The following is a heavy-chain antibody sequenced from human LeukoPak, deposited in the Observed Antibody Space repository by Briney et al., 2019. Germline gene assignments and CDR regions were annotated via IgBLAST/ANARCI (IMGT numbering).Heavy chain of an antibody. CDR1: GFTFSSYA. Sequence: GGSLSLSCAASGFTFSSYAMSWVRQAPGKWLEWVSAISGSGGSTYYADSVKGRFTISRDNSKNTLYLQMNSLRAEDTAVYYCARYCSSTSCYRKKGWYYYGMDVWGQGTTVTVSS. V-gene: IGHV3-23*01. CDR3: ARYCSSTSCYRKKGWYYYGMDV. J-gene: IGHJ6*02. CDR2: ISGSGGST. D-gene: IGHD2-2*01.